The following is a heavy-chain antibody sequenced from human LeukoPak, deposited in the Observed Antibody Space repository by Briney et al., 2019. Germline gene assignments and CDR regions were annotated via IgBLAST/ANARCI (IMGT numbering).Heavy chain of an antibody. D-gene: IGHD3-3*01. V-gene: IGHV4-59*01. Sequence: SETLSLTCTVSGGSISSYYWSWIRQPPGKGLEWIGYIYYSGSTNYNPSLKSRVTISVDTSKNQFCLKLSSVTAADTAVYYCARGASRTYDFWSGEQYYYGMDVWGQGTTVTVSS. CDR2: IYYSGST. J-gene: IGHJ6*02. CDR3: ARGASRTYDFWSGEQYYYGMDV. CDR1: GGSISSYY.